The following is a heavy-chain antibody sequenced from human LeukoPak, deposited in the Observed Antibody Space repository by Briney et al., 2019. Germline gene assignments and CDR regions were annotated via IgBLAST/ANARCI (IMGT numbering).Heavy chain of an antibody. V-gene: IGHV4-59*01. J-gene: IGHJ5*02. CDR2: IDYSGST. CDR3: ARGSSWLDP. CDR1: GVSISSYY. Sequence: SETLSLTCTVSGVSISSYYWTWIRQPPGKGLEWIGYIDYSGSTNYNSSLKSRVTISVDTSKNQFSLKLSSVTAADTAVYYCARGSSWLDPWGRGTLVTVSS.